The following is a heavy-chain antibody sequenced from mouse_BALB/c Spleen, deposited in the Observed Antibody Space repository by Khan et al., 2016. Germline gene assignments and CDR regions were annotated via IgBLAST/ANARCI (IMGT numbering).Heavy chain of an antibody. D-gene: IGHD1-1*01. CDR2: INPDSYTI. V-gene: IGHV4-1*02. J-gene: IGHJ3*01. Sequence: EVKLLESGGGLVHPGGSLKLSCAASGFDFSRYWMSWVRQAPGKGLEWIGEINPDSYTINYMQSLKDKFIISRDNAKNTLYQQMSKVRSEDTALYYCARAGYYGYLAYWGQGTLVTVSA. CDR1: GFDFSRYW. CDR3: ARAGYYGYLAY.